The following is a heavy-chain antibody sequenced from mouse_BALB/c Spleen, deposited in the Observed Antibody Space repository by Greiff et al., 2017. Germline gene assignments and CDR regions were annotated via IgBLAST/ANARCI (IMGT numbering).Heavy chain of an antibody. V-gene: IGHV14-3*02. CDR2: IDPANGNT. Sequence: EVHLVESGAELVKPGASVKLSCTASGFNIKDTYMHWVKQRPEQGLEWIGRIDPANGNTKYDPKFQGKATITADTSSNTAYLQLSSLTSEDTAVYYCARIEGYGSSAYWGQGTLVTVSA. CDR3: ARIEGYGSSAY. CDR1: GFNIKDTY. J-gene: IGHJ3*01. D-gene: IGHD1-1*01.